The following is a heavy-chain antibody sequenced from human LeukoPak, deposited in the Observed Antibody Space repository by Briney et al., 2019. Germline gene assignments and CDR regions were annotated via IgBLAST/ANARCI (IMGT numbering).Heavy chain of an antibody. J-gene: IGHJ4*02. CDR2: IYYSGST. V-gene: IGHV4-39*01. CDR3: ARLGRGSVVVPADISFDS. D-gene: IGHD2-2*01. CDR1: GGSISSSSYY. Sequence: SETLSLTCTVYGGSISSSSYYWGWIRQPPGKGLEWIGSIYYSGSTYYNPSLKSRVTISVDTSKNQFSLKLSSVTAADTAVYYCARLGRGSVVVPADISFDSWGQGTLVTVSS.